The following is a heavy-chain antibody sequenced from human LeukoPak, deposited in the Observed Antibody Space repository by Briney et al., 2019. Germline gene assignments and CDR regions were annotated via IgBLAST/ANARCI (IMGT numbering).Heavy chain of an antibody. D-gene: IGHD5-24*01. CDR3: ARIHGHNLGTLDY. CDR2: INPGGST. Sequence: PSETLSLTCTVYGGSFSDDYWSWVRQPPGEGLQWIGEINPGGSTNKNPSLQSRLIMSVDTSKNQFSLDLTSVIDADKAVYYCARIHGHNLGTLDYWGQGILVTVTS. V-gene: IGHV4-34*01. CDR1: GGSFSDDY. J-gene: IGHJ4*02.